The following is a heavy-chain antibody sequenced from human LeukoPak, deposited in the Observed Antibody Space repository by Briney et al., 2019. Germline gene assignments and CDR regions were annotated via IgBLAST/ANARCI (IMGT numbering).Heavy chain of an antibody. CDR1: GFTFGNSG. V-gene: IGHV3-49*04. J-gene: IGHJ4*02. CDR3: TRAPDYACWLDS. Sequence: GGSLRLSCTGSGFTFGNSGINWVRQAPGKGLEWVGFMRSKSYGGPPQYAASVRGRFTISRDASKSIAYLQMNSLEIEDTALYYCTRAPDYACWLDSWSQGTLVTVSS. D-gene: IGHD3-3*01. CDR2: MRSKSYGGPP.